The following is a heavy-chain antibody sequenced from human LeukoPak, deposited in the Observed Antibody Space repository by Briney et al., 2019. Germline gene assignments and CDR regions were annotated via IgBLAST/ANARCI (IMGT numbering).Heavy chain of an antibody. V-gene: IGHV4-59*01. CDR1: GVSISSYY. Sequence: SETLSLTCTVSGVSISSYYWSWIRQPPGKGLEWIGYIYYSGSTNYNPSLKSRVTISLDTSKNQFSLKLSSVTAADTAVYYCARSSSYYAYFDYWGQGTLVTVSS. CDR2: IYYSGST. CDR3: ARSSSYYAYFDY. J-gene: IGHJ4*02. D-gene: IGHD1-26*01.